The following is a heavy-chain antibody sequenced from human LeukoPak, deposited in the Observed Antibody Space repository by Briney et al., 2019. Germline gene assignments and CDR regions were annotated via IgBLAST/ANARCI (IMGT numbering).Heavy chain of an antibody. CDR1: GFTFSSYG. D-gene: IGHD6-19*01. CDR2: ISYDGSNK. J-gene: IGHJ6*02. V-gene: IGHV3-30*18. CDR3: AKDLDGSGWYRSYYYYYGMDV. Sequence: GGSLRLSCAASGFTFSSYGMHWVRQAPGKGLEWVAVISYDGSNKYYADSVKGRFTISRDNSKNTLYLQMNSLRAEDTAVYYCAKDLDGSGWYRSYYYYYGMDVWGQGTTVTVPS.